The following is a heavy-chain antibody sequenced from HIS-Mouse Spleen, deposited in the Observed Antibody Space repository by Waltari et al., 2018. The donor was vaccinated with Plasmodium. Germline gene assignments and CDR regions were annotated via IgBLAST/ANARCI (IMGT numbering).Heavy chain of an antibody. Sequence: EVQLVESGGGLVKPGGSLRLACSASGFTFSNVSMSLVRQAPGKGLEWVGRIKSKTDGGTTDYAAPVKGRFTISRDDSKNTLYLQMNSLKTEDTAVYYCTTEYYYGSGSYSFDYWGQGTLVTVSS. J-gene: IGHJ4*02. V-gene: IGHV3-15*01. CDR1: GFTFSNVS. CDR2: IKSKTDGGTT. CDR3: TTEYYYGSGSYSFDY. D-gene: IGHD3-10*01.